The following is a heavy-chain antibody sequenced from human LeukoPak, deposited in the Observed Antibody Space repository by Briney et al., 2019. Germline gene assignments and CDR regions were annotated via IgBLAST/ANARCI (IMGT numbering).Heavy chain of an antibody. D-gene: IGHD3-22*01. V-gene: IGHV3-11*04. CDR2: ISSSGSTI. CDR1: GGSFSGYY. CDR3: ARPEDYDSSGYY. J-gene: IGHJ4*02. Sequence: LSLTCAVYGGSFSGYYWSWIRQAPGKGLEWVSYISSSGSTIYYADSVKGRFTISRDNAKNSLYLQMNSLRAEDTAVYYCARPEDYDSSGYYWGQGTLVTVSS.